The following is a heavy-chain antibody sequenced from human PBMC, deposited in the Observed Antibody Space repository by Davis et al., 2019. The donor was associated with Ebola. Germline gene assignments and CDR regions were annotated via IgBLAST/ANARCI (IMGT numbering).Heavy chain of an antibody. V-gene: IGHV1-46*02. CDR1: GYTFNSKN. CDR2: INISGSGT. J-gene: IGHJ4*02. Sequence: AASVKVSCKASGYTFNSKNIHCVRQAPGQGLEWIGIINISGSGTTYAQKFQGRVTMTRDTSTRTVYMELISLRPEDTAIYYCARDRGDRLFDSWGQGTLVTVSS. D-gene: IGHD2-21*02. CDR3: ARDRGDRLFDS.